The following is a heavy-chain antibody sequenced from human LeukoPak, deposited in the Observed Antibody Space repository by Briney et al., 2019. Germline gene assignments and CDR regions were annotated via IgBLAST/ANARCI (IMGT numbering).Heavy chain of an antibody. J-gene: IGHJ4*02. CDR1: GGSISSYY. CDR2: IYYSGST. V-gene: IGHV4-59*08. CDR3: ARLPWAAGSYYFDY. Sequence: SETLSLTFTVSGGSISSYYWSWIRQPPGKGLEWIGYIYYSGSTNYNPSLKSRVTISVDTSKNQFSLKLSSVTAADTAVYYCARLPWAAGSYYFDYWGQGTLVTVSS. D-gene: IGHD6-13*01.